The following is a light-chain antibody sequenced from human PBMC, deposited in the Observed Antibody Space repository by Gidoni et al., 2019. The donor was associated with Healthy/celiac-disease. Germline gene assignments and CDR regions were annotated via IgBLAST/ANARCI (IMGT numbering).Light chain of an antibody. Sequence: QSALTQPPSASGSPGHAVTISCTGTSSDVGGYNYVSWYQQPPGTAPKLMIYEVSKRPSGVPDRFSGSKSGNTASLTVSGLQAEDEADYYCSSYAGSNNLVFGGGTKLTVL. V-gene: IGLV2-8*01. CDR1: SSDVGGYNY. CDR2: EVS. CDR3: SSYAGSNNLV. J-gene: IGLJ2*01.